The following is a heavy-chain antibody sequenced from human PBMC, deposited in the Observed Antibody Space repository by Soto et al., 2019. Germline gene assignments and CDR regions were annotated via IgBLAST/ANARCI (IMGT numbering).Heavy chain of an antibody. Sequence: ASVKVSCKASGYTLTSYTIHWVRQAPGQSIEWMGWINPRNGNTKSSQNFQGRVTFTRDTSASTAYMELSSLISEDTAVYYCATYWGEWLTNWFDPWGQGTLVTVSS. CDR1: GYTLTSYT. CDR2: INPRNGNT. V-gene: IGHV1-3*01. CDR3: ATYWGEWLTNWFDP. D-gene: IGHD3-3*01. J-gene: IGHJ5*02.